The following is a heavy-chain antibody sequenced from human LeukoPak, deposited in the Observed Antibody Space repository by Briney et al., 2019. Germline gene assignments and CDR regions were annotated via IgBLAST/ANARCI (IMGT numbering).Heavy chain of an antibody. V-gene: IGHV4-39*01. CDR2: IYYSGST. CDR3: ARYYSRGGGTRDAFDI. Sequence: SETLSLTCTVSGGSISSSSYYWGWLRQPPGKGLEWIGSIYYSGSTYYNPSLNRRATISVDTSKNQFSLKLSSVTAADTAVYYCARYYSRGGGTRDAFDIWGQGTMVTVSS. J-gene: IGHJ3*02. CDR1: GGSISSSSYY. D-gene: IGHD6-13*01.